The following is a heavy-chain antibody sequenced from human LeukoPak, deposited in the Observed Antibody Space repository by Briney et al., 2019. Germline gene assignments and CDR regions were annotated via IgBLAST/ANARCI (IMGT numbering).Heavy chain of an antibody. CDR1: GYTFTGYS. Sequence: GASVKVSCKASGYTFTGYSMHWVRQAPGQGVEWMGWINPNSGVTNYAQKFQGRVTMTRDTSISTAYMELSSLRSDDTAVYYCARVGVEGASCYDYWGQGTLVTVSS. D-gene: IGHD2-2*01. CDR3: ARVGVEGASCYDY. CDR2: INPNSGVT. J-gene: IGHJ4*02. V-gene: IGHV1-2*02.